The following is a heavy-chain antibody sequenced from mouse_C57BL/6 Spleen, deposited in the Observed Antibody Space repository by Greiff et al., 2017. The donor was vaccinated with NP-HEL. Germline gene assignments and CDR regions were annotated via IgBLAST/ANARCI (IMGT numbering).Heavy chain of an antibody. D-gene: IGHD2-1*01. J-gene: IGHJ1*03. CDR2: INPSSGYT. Sequence: VMLVESGAELAKPGASVKLSCKASGYTFTSYWMHWVKQRPGQGLEWIGYINPSSGYTKYNQKFKEKATLTADKSSSTAYMQLSSLTYEDSAVYYCARQDYGNLWYFDVWGTGTTVTVSS. V-gene: IGHV1-7*01. CDR3: ARQDYGNLWYFDV. CDR1: GYTFTSYW.